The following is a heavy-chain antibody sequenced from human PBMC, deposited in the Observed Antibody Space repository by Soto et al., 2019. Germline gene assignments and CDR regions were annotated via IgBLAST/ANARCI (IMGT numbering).Heavy chain of an antibody. CDR3: ARGHSDYAHMDV. D-gene: IGHD4-17*01. CDR1: GFTFSSYD. CDR2: IGTAGDT. Sequence: GGSLRLSCAASGFTFSSYDMHWVRQATGKGLEWVSAIGTAGDTYYPGSVKGRFTISRENAKNSLYLQMNSLRAGDTAVYFCARGHSDYAHMDVWGKGTTVTVSS. V-gene: IGHV3-13*01. J-gene: IGHJ6*03.